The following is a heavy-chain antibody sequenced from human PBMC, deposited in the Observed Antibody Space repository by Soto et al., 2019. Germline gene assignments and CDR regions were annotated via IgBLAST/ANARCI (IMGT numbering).Heavy chain of an antibody. V-gene: IGHV4-30-4*01. CDR2: IYYSGST. Sequence: QVQLQESGPGLVKPSQTLSLTCTVSGGSISSGDYYWSWIRQPPGKGLEWIGYIYYSGSTYYNPSLKSRVTISVDTSKNQFSLKLSSVTAADTAVYYCARAPPPLGAYCGGDCYSGMDVWGQGTTVTVSS. CDR1: GGSISSGDYY. D-gene: IGHD2-21*02. CDR3: ARAPPPLGAYCGGDCYSGMDV. J-gene: IGHJ6*02.